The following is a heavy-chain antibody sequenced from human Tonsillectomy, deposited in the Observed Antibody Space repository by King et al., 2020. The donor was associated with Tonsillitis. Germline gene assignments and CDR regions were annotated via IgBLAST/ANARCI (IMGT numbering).Heavy chain of an antibody. CDR3: ARRGYGDFPLDY. CDR1: GYRFTSYW. CDR2: IYPGDSDT. J-gene: IGHJ4*02. D-gene: IGHD4-17*01. Sequence: QLVQSGAEVKKPGASLKISCKSSGYRFTSYWIGWVRQMPGKGLEWMGIIYPGDSDTRYNPSFQGQVTISADKSINTAYLQWSSLEASDTAIYYCARRGYGDFPLDYWGQGTLVTVSS. V-gene: IGHV5-51*01.